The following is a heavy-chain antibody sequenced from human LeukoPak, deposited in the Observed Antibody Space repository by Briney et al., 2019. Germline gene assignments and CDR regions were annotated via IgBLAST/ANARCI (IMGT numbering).Heavy chain of an antibody. D-gene: IGHD3-3*01. CDR1: GFTFSSYW. CDR2: IKQDRSEK. J-gene: IGHJ4*02. CDR3: ARDFAHSDFWSGKYYFDY. Sequence: GGSLRLSCAASGFTFSSYWMSWVRQAPGKGLEWVANIKQDRSEKYYVDSVKGRFTISRDNAKNSLYLQMNSLRAEDTAVYYCARDFAHSDFWSGKYYFDYWGQGTLVTVSS. V-gene: IGHV3-7*01.